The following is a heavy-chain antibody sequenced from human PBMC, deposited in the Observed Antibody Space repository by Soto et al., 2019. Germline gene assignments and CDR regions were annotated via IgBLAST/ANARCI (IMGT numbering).Heavy chain of an antibody. CDR3: VKMSSFASGRGNFYAIDV. V-gene: IGHV3-9*02. Sequence: PGGLLRLSCAGSECTASDSPMPWVRLAPGKGLEWVSSIGWDPSKIAYADSVRGRFGLSRDNEKNSLFLDMKNLRVEDTALYYCVKMSSFASGRGNFYAIDVWGQGTTVPSP. CDR2: IGWDPSKI. CDR1: ECTASDSP. J-gene: IGHJ6*02. D-gene: IGHD6-6*01.